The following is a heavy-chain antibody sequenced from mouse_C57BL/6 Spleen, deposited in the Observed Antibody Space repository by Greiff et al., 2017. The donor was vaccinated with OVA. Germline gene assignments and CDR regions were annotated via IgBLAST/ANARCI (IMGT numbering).Heavy chain of an antibody. CDR3: TTTRSWGFAY. CDR2: IDPENGDT. Sequence: EVQLQQSGAELVRPGASVKLSCTASGFNIKDDYMHWVKQRPEQGLEWIGWIDPENGDTEYASKFQGKATITADTSSNTAYLQLSSLTSEDTAVYYCTTTRSWGFAYWGQGTLVTVSA. V-gene: IGHV14-4*01. D-gene: IGHD1-1*01. CDR1: GFNIKDDY. J-gene: IGHJ3*01.